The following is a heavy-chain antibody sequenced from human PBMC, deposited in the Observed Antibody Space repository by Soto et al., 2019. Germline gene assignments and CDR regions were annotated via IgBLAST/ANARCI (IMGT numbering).Heavy chain of an antibody. CDR1: GGSIRNVY. J-gene: IGHJ4*02. CDR2: IFHSGNA. Sequence: SETLSLSCTVSGGSIRNVYWSWIRQPPGKGLEWIGFIFHSGNAKYNPSLKSRVTMSVDTSKNQFSLSLDSVTAADTAVYFCASAHAHPRPFHYGGQGTXV. CDR3: ASAHAHPRPFHY. V-gene: IGHV4-59*01.